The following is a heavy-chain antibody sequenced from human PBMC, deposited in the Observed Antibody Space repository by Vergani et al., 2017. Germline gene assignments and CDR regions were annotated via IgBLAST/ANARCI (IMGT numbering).Heavy chain of an antibody. D-gene: IGHD6-6*01. CDR2: IYYSGST. Sequence: QVQLQESGPGLVKPSETLSLTCTVSGGSISSYYWSWIRQPPGKGLERIGYIYYSGSTNYNPSLKSRVTISVDTSKNQFSLKLSSVTAADTAVYYCARAGGSIAARVFDYWGQGTLVTVSS. V-gene: IGHV4-59*01. CDR3: ARAGGSIAARVFDY. CDR1: GGSISSYY. J-gene: IGHJ4*02.